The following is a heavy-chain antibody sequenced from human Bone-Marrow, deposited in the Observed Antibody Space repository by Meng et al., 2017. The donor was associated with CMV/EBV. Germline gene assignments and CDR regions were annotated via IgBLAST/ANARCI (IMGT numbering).Heavy chain of an antibody. CDR2: IIPIFGTA. CDR1: GGTFSSYA. D-gene: IGHD1-26*01. CDR3: ARVIGWELLLIGSGWFDP. V-gene: IGHV1-69*05. Sequence: SVKVSCKASGGTFSSYAISWVRQAPGQGLEWMGGIIPIFGTANYAQKFQGRVTITTDESTSTAYMELSSLRSEDTAVYYCARVIGWELLLIGSGWFDPWGQGTLVTVSS. J-gene: IGHJ5*02.